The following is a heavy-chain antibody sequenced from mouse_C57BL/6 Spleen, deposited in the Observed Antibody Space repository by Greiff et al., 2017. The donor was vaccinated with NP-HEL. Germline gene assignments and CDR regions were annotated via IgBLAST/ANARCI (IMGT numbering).Heavy chain of an antibody. CDR2: ISYDGSN. Sequence: EVQLKESGPGLVKPSQSLSLTCSVTGYSITSGYYWNWIRQFPGNKLEWMGYISYDGSNNYNPSLKNRISITRDTSKNQFFLKLNSVTTEDTATYYCAREGGGNWYFDVWGTGTTVTVSS. CDR3: AREGGGNWYFDV. V-gene: IGHV3-6*01. CDR1: GYSITSGYY. D-gene: IGHD1-1*02. J-gene: IGHJ1*03.